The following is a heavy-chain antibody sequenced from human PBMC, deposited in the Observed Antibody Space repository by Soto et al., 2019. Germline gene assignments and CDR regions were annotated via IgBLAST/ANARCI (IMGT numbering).Heavy chain of an antibody. CDR2: ISSSSNTL. D-gene: IGHD2-2*01. CDR1: GFSISPYN. V-gene: IGHV3-48*02. Sequence: GSLRLSCAASGFSISPYNMTWVRQAPGRGLQWVSYISSSSNTLYYGDSVRGRFTISRDNAKNSLYLQMNRLRDEDTAVYYCARRPDATIKDISYYYALDVWGQGTTVTVSS. J-gene: IGHJ6*02. CDR3: ARRPDATIKDISYYYALDV.